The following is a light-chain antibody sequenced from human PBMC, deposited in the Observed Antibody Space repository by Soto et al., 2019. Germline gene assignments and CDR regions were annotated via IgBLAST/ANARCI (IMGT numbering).Light chain of an antibody. V-gene: IGKV3-20*01. CDR3: QQYGSSPRT. J-gene: IGKJ1*01. CDR1: QSVSSSY. CDR2: GAS. Sequence: DIVLTQSPGTLSLSPGESATLSCRGSQSVSSSYLAWYQQKPGQAPRLLIYGASSRATGIPDRFSGSGSGTDFTLTISRLEPEDFAVYYCQQYGSSPRTFGQGTKVDI.